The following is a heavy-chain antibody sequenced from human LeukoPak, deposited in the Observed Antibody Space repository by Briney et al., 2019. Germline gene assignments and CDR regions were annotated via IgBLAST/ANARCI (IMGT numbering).Heavy chain of an antibody. J-gene: IGHJ4*02. Sequence: RGSLRLSCAASGFTVINYAMNWVRQAPGKGLEWVSTIRESSGDTYYEDSVKGRFTIYRDISKNTVYLQMNSLRVEDTAVYFCAKRPISGDDKSFDYWGQGLLVTVSS. CDR1: GFTVINYA. CDR2: IRESSGDT. D-gene: IGHD2-21*01. V-gene: IGHV3-23*01. CDR3: AKRPISGDDKSFDY.